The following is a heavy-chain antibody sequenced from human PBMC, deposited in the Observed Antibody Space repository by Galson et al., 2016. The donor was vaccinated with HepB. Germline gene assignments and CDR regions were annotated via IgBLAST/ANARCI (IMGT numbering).Heavy chain of an antibody. J-gene: IGHJ6*02. V-gene: IGHV3-21*01. CDR1: GFTFSRYN. Sequence: SLRLSCAASGFTFSRYNMNWVRQAPGKGLEWVSSISSSGGSYICYADSVKGRFTISRDNAKNSLYLQMNSLRAEDTAVYYCARDTIFAPYGMDVWGQGTTVTVSS. D-gene: IGHD3-3*01. CDR2: ISSSGGSYI. CDR3: ARDTIFAPYGMDV.